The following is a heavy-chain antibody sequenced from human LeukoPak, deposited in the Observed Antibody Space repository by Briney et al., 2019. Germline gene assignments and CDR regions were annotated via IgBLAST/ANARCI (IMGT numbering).Heavy chain of an antibody. D-gene: IGHD3-10*01. CDR3: ARRASGTTKNYVKFYYYYMDV. CDR1: GFTFSSYW. CDR2: IKQDGSEK. Sequence: PGGSLRLSCAASGFTFSSYWMSWVRQAPGKGLEWVANIKQDGSEKYYVDSVKGRFTISRDNAKNSLYLQMNSLSAEDTAVYYCARRASGTTKNYVKFYYYYMDVWGKGTTVVVSS. V-gene: IGHV3-7*01. J-gene: IGHJ6*03.